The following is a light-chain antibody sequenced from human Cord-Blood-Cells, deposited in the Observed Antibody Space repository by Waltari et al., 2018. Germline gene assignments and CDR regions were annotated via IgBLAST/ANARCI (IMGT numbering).Light chain of an antibody. CDR1: QSVGRN. CDR3: QKYKNLPST. CDR2: GAS. Sequence: EIVLTQSPSTLSLSPGERATLSCRASQSVGRNLAWYQQKPGQAPRLLIYGASTRATGIPARFSGSGSGTDFSLTISRLQSEDFAVYYCQKYKNLPSTFGQGTKVEIK. J-gene: IGKJ1*01. V-gene: IGKV3D-15*01.